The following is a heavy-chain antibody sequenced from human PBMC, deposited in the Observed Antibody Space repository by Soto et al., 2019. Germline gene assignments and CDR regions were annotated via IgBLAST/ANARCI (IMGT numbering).Heavy chain of an antibody. CDR1: GFTFSTYA. V-gene: IGHV3-30*18. Sequence: QVQLVESGGGVFQPGRSQRLSCTASGFTFSTYAMHWVRQAPGKGLEWVAVISYDGSTKYYADSVKGRFTVSRDNSHNTLHLQMNSLRAEDTAVYYCAKRRTAGTARGAFDIWGQGTMVTVCS. CDR2: ISYDGSTK. CDR3: AKRRTAGTARGAFDI. D-gene: IGHD6-13*01. J-gene: IGHJ3*02.